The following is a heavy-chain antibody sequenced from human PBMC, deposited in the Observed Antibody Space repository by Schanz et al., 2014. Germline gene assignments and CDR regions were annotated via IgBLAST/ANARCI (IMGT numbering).Heavy chain of an antibody. CDR2: ITGASDHI. CDR1: GFIFGSSV. Sequence: DVQLLESGGGLIQPGGSLRLSCAASGFIFGSSVMAWVRQAPGKGLEWVSGITGASDHIDYAESVKGRFTISRDNSKNTLYLQMDSLRAEDTAVYFCAKKVPAYNPCDSWGQGTLVTVSS. V-gene: IGHV3-23*01. D-gene: IGHD1-1*01. J-gene: IGHJ4*02. CDR3: AKKVPAYNPCDS.